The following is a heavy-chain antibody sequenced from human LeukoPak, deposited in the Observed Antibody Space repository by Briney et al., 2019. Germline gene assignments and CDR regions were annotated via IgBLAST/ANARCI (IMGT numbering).Heavy chain of an antibody. J-gene: IGHJ3*02. Sequence: GGSLRLSCAASAFTFDDYAMHWVRHAPGKGLEWVSGISWNSGSIGYADSVKDRFTISRDNAKNSLYLQMNSLRAGDTALYYCAKADWNDRAFDIWGQGTMVTVSS. CDR2: ISWNSGSI. CDR1: AFTFDDYA. CDR3: AKADWNDRAFDI. D-gene: IGHD1-1*01. V-gene: IGHV3-9*01.